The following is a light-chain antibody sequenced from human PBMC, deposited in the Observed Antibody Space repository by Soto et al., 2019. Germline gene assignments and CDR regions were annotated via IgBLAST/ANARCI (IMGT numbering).Light chain of an antibody. J-gene: IGLJ1*01. Sequence: QSALTQPASVSGSPGQSITISCTGASTDVDGYDYVSWYQQHPGQAPKLMIYDVNNRPSGVSYRFSGSKSGDTASLTISGLQAVDDADYYCSSYTCSAPFYGFGTGTKLTVL. CDR3: SSYTCSAPFYG. CDR2: DVN. V-gene: IGLV2-14*03. CDR1: STDVDGYDY.